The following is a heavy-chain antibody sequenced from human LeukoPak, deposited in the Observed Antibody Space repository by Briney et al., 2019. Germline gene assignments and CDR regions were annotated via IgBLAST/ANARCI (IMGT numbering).Heavy chain of an antibody. V-gene: IGHV4-39*01. D-gene: IGHD1-26*01. CDR2: IYYSGSN. CDR3: ARRHEWELQFDY. CDR1: GGSISSSIYY. J-gene: IGHJ4*02. Sequence: PSETLSLTCTVSGGSISSSIYYWGWPRPPPGPGLVWLGSIYYSGSNYNNPSLKTRVTISVGASKNQFSLKLSSVTAADTAVYFCARRHEWELQFDYWGQGTLVTVSS.